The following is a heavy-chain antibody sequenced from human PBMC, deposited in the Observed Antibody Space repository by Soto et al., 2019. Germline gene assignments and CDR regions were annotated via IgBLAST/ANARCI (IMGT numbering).Heavy chain of an antibody. CDR1: GCSLRTTGVG. CDR2: IYWNDDK. Sequence: QITLKESGPTLVEPTQTLTLTCTYSGCSLRTTGVGVGWIRQPPGRALEWLGIIYWNDDKRYSPSLKNRFTLTSDISKSQVVLTMTNMDPVDTATYYCAHTWGLPFDYWGQGTLVIVSS. D-gene: IGHD3-16*01. CDR3: AHTWGLPFDY. J-gene: IGHJ4*02. V-gene: IGHV2-5*01.